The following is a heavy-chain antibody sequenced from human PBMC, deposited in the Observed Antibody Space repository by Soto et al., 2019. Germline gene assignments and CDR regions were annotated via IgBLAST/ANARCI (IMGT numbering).Heavy chain of an antibody. V-gene: IGHV4-30-2*01. CDR3: ARAVGMVPRFDY. J-gene: IGHJ4*02. CDR2: IYHSGST. CDR1: GGSIISGGYS. Sequence: QLQLQESGSGLVKPSQTLSLTCAVSGGSIISGGYSWSWIRQPPGKGLEWIGYIYHSGSTYYNPYLKSRVTISVDRSKNQFSLKLSSVTAADTAVYYCARAVGMVPRFDYWGQGTLVTVSS. D-gene: IGHD3-10*01.